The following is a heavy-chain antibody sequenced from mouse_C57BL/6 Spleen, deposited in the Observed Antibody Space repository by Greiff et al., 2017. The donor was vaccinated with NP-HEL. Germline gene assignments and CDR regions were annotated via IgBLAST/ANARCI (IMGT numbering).Heavy chain of an antibody. D-gene: IGHD1-1*01. CDR2: IYPSDSET. CDR3: ARWGYYGSSYNAY. Sequence: VKLQQPGAELVRPGSSVKLSCKASGYTFTSYWMDWVKQRPGQGLEWIGNIYPSDSETHYNQKFKDKATLTVDKSSSTAYMQLSSLTSEDSAVYYCARWGYYGSSYNAYWGQGTLVTVSA. V-gene: IGHV1-61*01. J-gene: IGHJ3*01. CDR1: GYTFTSYW.